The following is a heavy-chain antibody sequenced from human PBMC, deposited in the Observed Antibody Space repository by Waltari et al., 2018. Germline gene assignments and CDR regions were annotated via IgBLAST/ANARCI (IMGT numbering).Heavy chain of an antibody. V-gene: IGHV3-48*03. CDR2: ISSGGTNM. CDR1: GFTFRSYG. CDR3: ARERSVTGKGNLDY. Sequence: EVQLVESGGGLVQPGGSLRLSCGAYGFTFRSYGRNWVRKAPGKGLEWVSYISSGGTNMFYAESVKGRFTISRDNAKNSLYLHMNSLRVEDTAVYYCARERSVTGKGNLDYWGQGTLVTVSS. D-gene: IGHD3-10*01. J-gene: IGHJ4*02.